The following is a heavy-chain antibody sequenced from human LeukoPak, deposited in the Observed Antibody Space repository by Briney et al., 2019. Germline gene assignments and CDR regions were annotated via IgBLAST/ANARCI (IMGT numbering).Heavy chain of an antibody. CDR3: ARAGINHYYGSGSYLN. J-gene: IGHJ4*02. Sequence: ASVKVSCKASGYTFTGYYMHWVRQAPGQGLEWMGWINPNSGGTNYAQKFQGRVTMTRDTSISTAYMELSRLRSDDTAVYYCARAGINHYYGSGSYLNWGQGTLVTVSS. V-gene: IGHV1-2*02. CDR2: INPNSGGT. CDR1: GYTFTGYY. D-gene: IGHD3-10*01.